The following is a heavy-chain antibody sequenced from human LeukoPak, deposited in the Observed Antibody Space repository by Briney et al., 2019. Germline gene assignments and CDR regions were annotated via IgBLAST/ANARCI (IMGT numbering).Heavy chain of an antibody. D-gene: IGHD3-3*01. Sequence: NPGGSLRLSCAASGFTFSSYAMSWVRQAPGKGLEWVSAISGSGGSTYYADSVKGGFTISRDNSKNTLYLQMNSLRAEDTAVYYCAKLGGTWSGYFTYYYYGMDVWGQGTTVTVSS. V-gene: IGHV3-23*01. CDR3: AKLGGTWSGYFTYYYYGMDV. J-gene: IGHJ6*02. CDR2: ISGSGGST. CDR1: GFTFSSYA.